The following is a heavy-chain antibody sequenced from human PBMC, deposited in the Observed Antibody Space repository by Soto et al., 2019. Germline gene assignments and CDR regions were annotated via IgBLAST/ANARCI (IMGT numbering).Heavy chain of an antibody. CDR3: TTGSVDGV. Sequence: EVQLVESGGGLIYPGGSLRLSCAASGLTISNAWMNWVRQAPGKGLEWVGRIKTNSEGGTTDYAAAVKGRFTVSRDDSKNTLYLQMNSLKTEDTAVYYCTTGSVDGVWGQGTMVAVSS. CDR1: GLTISNAW. J-gene: IGHJ6*02. CDR2: IKTNSEGGTT. V-gene: IGHV3-15*07.